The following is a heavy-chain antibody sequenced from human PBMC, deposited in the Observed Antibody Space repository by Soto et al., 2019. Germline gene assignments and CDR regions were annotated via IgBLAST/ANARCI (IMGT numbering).Heavy chain of an antibody. CDR2: VIPIFDVT. V-gene: IGHV1-69*02. Sequence: SVKVSCKASGGTFGIYTISWVRQAPGQGLEWMGRVIPIFDVTSYAQRFQGRVTITADKSTTTAYMELSSLRSEDTAVYYCARDRDNSNWPNFDYWGQGTLVTVSS. D-gene: IGHD6-13*01. CDR3: ARDRDNSNWPNFDY. J-gene: IGHJ4*02. CDR1: GGTFGIYT.